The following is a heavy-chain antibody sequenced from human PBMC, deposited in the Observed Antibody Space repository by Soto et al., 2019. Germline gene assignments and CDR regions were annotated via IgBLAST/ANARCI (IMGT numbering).Heavy chain of an antibody. CDR3: AMGGSYFFVFY. Sequence: ASVKVSCKASGYTFTSYAMHWVRQAPGRRLEWMGWINAGNGNTKYSQKFQGRVTITRDTSASTAYMELSSLRSEDTAVYYCAMGGSYFFVFYWGQGTLVTVSS. D-gene: IGHD1-26*01. J-gene: IGHJ4*02. V-gene: IGHV1-3*01. CDR1: GYTFTSYA. CDR2: INAGNGNT.